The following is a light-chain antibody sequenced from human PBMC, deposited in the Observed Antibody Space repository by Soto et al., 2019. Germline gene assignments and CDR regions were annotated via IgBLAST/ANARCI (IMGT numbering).Light chain of an antibody. CDR1: QDISNY. Sequence: DIPMTQSPSSLSASVGDRVTITCQASQDISNYLNWYQQKPRKAPKLLIYDASNLEKVVLSRFSGRGSGTTFTFSIISLQHEDIVTYYCHQYDNVSSFTFGPATKVDIK. J-gene: IGKJ3*01. CDR2: DAS. CDR3: HQYDNVSSFT. V-gene: IGKV1-33*01.